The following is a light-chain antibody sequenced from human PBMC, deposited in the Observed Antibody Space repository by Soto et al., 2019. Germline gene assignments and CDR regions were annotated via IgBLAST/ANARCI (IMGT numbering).Light chain of an antibody. CDR1: NIGTKS. J-gene: IGLJ1*01. CDR2: DDS. V-gene: IGLV3-21*02. Sequence: SYELTQPPSVSVATGQTAWITCGGNNIGTKSVHWYQQKPGQAPVLVVYDDSDRPSGIPERFSGSNSGNTATMTISRVEAGDEADYYCQVWDRTSDQYVFGTGTKLTVL. CDR3: QVWDRTSDQYV.